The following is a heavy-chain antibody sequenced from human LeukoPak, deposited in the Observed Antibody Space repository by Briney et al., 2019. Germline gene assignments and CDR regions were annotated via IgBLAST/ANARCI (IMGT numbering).Heavy chain of an antibody. D-gene: IGHD3-10*01. CDR2: INPSGGST. Sequence: ASVKVSCKASGYTFTSYYMHWVRQAPGQGLEWMGIINPSGGSTSYAQKFQGRVTMTRDTSTSTVYMELSSLRSEDTAVYYCARSHPYPMVRGVTPFDYWGQGTLVTVSS. V-gene: IGHV1-46*01. CDR3: ARSHPYPMVRGVTPFDY. CDR1: GYTFTSYY. J-gene: IGHJ4*02.